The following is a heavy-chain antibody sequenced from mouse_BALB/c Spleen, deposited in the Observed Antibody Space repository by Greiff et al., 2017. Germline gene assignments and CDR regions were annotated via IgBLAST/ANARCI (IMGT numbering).Heavy chain of an antibody. V-gene: IGHV1-54*01. J-gene: IGHJ4*01. CDR3: ARNDGYYDAMDY. CDR2: INPGSGGT. Sequence: QVQLKQSGAELVRPGTSVKVSCKASGYAFTNYLIEWVKQRPGQGLEWIGVINPGSGGTNYNEKFKGKATLTADKSSSTAYMQLSSLTSDDSAVYFCARNDGYYDAMDYWGQGTSVTVSS. D-gene: IGHD2-3*01. CDR1: GYAFTNYL.